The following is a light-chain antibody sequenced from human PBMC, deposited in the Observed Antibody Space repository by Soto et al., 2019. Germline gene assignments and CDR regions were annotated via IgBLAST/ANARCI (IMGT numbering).Light chain of an antibody. CDR1: QDISSA. J-gene: IGKJ3*01. V-gene: IGKV1-13*02. CDR3: QQFNSYLFT. Sequence: AIPLTQSPSSLSASVGDRATITCRASQDISSALAWYQQKPGTAPRLLIFDAYSLESGVPSRFSDSRSATDFTLTIRSLQPEDFSTYICQQFNSYLFTFGPGTKVHIK. CDR2: DAY.